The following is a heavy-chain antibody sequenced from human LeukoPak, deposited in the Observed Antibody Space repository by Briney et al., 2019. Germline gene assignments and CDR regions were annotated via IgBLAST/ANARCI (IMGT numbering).Heavy chain of an antibody. Sequence: SETLSLICTVSGGSISIYYWNWIRQPAGKGLEWIGRIYNTGSTNYNPSLKSRVTMSVDTSNNRLSLNLSPVTAADTAVYYCARDGGGTGRPFDFWGQGTLVTVSS. CDR2: IYNTGST. CDR3: ARDGGGTGRPFDF. V-gene: IGHV4-4*07. J-gene: IGHJ4*02. CDR1: GGSISIYY. D-gene: IGHD1-26*01.